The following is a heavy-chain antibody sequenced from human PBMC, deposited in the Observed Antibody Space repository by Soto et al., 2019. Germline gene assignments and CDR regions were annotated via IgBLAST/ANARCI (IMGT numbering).Heavy chain of an antibody. CDR1: GFTLSSYA. V-gene: IGHV3-23*01. CDR2: ISGSGGST. Sequence: SGGALRLSCAASGFTLSSYAMNWVRQAPGKGLEWVSAISGSGGSTYYADSVKGRFTISRDNSKNTLYLQMNSLRAEDTAVYYCAKVTVGVDYWGQGTLVTVSS. J-gene: IGHJ4*02. D-gene: IGHD3-16*01. CDR3: AKVTVGVDY.